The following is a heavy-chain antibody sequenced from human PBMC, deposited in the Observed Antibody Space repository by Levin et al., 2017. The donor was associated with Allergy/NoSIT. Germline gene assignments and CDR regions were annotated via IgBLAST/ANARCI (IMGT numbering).Heavy chain of an antibody. D-gene: IGHD3-22*01. CDR2: IYHSGST. Sequence: PSETLSLTCAVSGYSISSGYYWGWIRQPPGKGLEWIGSIYHSGSTYYNPSLKSRVTISVDTSKNQFSLKLSSVTAADTAVYYCARGSRDYDSSGYSPLDYWGQGTLVTVSS. CDR3: ARGSRDYDSSGYSPLDY. J-gene: IGHJ4*02. V-gene: IGHV4-38-2*01. CDR1: GYSISSGYY.